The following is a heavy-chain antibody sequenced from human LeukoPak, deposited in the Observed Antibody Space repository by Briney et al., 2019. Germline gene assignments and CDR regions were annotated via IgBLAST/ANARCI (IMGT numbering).Heavy chain of an antibody. Sequence: GGYLKLSCAASGFTFCGSTMHWVRQAPGKGLEWIGRIRSKANSYATAYAASVKGRFTISRDDAKNTAYLQMDSLKTEDTTVYYCTSPQADSGATYFRHWGQGTLVTVSS. D-gene: IGHD6-19*01. J-gene: IGHJ1*01. V-gene: IGHV3-73*01. CDR3: TSPQADSGATYFRH. CDR2: IRSKANSYAT. CDR1: GFTFCGST.